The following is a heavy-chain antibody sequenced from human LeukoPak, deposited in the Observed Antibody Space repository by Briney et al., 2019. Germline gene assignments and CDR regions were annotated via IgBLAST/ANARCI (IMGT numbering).Heavy chain of an antibody. Sequence: ASVKVSCKASGYTFTGYYMHWVRQAPGQGLEWMGWINPNSGGTNYAQKFQGRVTMTRDTSISTAYMELSRLRSDDTAVYYCARVGYSSSSPFDYWGQGTLVTVSS. CDR2: INPNSGGT. D-gene: IGHD6-6*01. CDR3: ARVGYSSSSPFDY. J-gene: IGHJ4*02. CDR1: GYTFTGYY. V-gene: IGHV1-2*02.